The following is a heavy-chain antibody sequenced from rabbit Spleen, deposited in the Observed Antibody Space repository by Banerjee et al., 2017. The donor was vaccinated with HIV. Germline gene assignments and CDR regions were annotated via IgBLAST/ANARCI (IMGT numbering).Heavy chain of an antibody. V-gene: IGHV1S40*01. CDR1: GFSFGQD. Sequence: QSLEESGGDLVKPGASLTLTCTASGFSFGQDMCWVRQAPGKGLGWIGCIDTRIQNTYYASWPKGRFTISRENAQNTVFLQMTSLTAADTATYFCARDGAGGSYFALWGPGTLVTVS. CDR2: IDTRIQNT. D-gene: IGHD8-1*01. CDR3: ARDGAGGSYFAL. J-gene: IGHJ4*01.